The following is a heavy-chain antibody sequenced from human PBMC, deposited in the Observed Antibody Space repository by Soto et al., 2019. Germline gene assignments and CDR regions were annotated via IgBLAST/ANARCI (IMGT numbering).Heavy chain of an antibody. Sequence: GWSLRLSCAASGFTFSNYVMQWVRQAPGKGLEWVAVISYDGSSKFYADSEGRFTISRDNSKNTLYLQMNSLRAEDTAVYYCTNGRRQQPPLDWGQGTLVTVSS. J-gene: IGHJ4*02. CDR2: ISYDGSSK. CDR1: GFTFSNYV. CDR3: TNGRRQQPPLD. D-gene: IGHD6-13*01. V-gene: IGHV3-30*18.